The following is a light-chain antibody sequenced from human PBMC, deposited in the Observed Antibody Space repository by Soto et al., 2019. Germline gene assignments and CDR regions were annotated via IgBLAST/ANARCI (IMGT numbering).Light chain of an antibody. CDR1: QTISSW. J-gene: IGKJ1*01. CDR2: KAP. Sequence: IQMTQSPSTVSASVGDSVTITCRASQTISSWLAWYQQKPGKAPKLLIYKAPTLKSGVPSRFSGSGSGTEFTLTISSLQPDDFATYYCQHYNSYSEAFGQGTKVDIK. V-gene: IGKV1-5*03. CDR3: QHYNSYSEA.